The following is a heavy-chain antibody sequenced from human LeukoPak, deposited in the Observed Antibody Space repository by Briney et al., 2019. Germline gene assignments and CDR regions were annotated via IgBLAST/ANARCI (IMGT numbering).Heavy chain of an antibody. CDR2: IYTSGST. D-gene: IGHD2/OR15-2a*01. V-gene: IGHV4-61*02. CDR3: AREASHKYSVHDY. CDR1: GGSISSGSYY. J-gene: IGHJ4*02. Sequence: PSQTLSLTCTVSGGSISSGSYYWRWIRQPAGKGLEWIGRIYTSGSTDYNPSLKSRVTISVDTSKNQFSLKLSSVTAADTAVYYCAREASHKYSVHDYCGQGTLVTVSS.